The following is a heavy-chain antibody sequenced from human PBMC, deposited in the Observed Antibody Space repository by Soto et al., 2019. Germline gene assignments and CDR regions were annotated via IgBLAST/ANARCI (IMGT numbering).Heavy chain of an antibody. Sequence: GYLRLSCAASGLTFSRYELIWVRQAPGKGLEWVSYISSSGSTIYYADSVKGRFTISRDNAKNSLYLQMNSLRAEATAVYYCARDPDYYDSSDYFDYWGQGP. CDR1: GLTFSRYE. J-gene: IGHJ4*02. D-gene: IGHD3-22*01. CDR2: ISSSGSTI. V-gene: IGHV3-48*03. CDR3: ARDPDYYDSSDYFDY.